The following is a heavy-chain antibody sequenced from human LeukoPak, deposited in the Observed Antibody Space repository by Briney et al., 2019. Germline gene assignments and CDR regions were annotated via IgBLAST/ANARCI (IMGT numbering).Heavy chain of an antibody. V-gene: IGHV4-39*07. CDR3: ARSATVTTGYFDY. CDR1: GGSISSTGHY. CDR2: IYSNGNT. D-gene: IGHD4-17*01. Sequence: KPSETLSLTCSVSGGSISSTGHYWVCLRPSPEKGLDWSVSIYSNGNTYYNTSVTSRVTISVDTSKNQSSLKLTSMTAAEPAVYYCARSATVTTGYFDYWGQGDLVTVSS. J-gene: IGHJ4*02.